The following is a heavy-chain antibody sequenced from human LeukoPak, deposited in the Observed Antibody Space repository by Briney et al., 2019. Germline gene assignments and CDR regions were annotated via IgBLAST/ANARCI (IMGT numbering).Heavy chain of an antibody. CDR3: ARGPTSKSSSWSFDY. CDR1: GYTFTSYY. D-gene: IGHD6-13*01. J-gene: IGHJ4*02. Sequence: ASVKVSCNSSGYTFTSYYMHWVRQAPGQGLEWMGIINPSGGSTSYAQKFQGRVTMTRDTSTRTVYMELSSLRSEDTAVYYCARGPTSKSSSWSFDYWGQGTLVTVSS. V-gene: IGHV1-46*01. CDR2: INPSGGST.